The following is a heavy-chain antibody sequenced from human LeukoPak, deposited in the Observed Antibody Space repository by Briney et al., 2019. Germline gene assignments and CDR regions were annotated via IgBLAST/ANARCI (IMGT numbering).Heavy chain of an antibody. CDR2: IYHSGST. CDR3: ARDLGGYSYGNFDY. CDR1: GYSISSGYY. D-gene: IGHD5-18*01. J-gene: IGHJ4*02. V-gene: IGHV4-38-2*02. Sequence: KTSETMSLTCAFSGYSISSGYYWGWIRQPPGKGLEWIGSIYHSGSTYYNPSLKSRVTISVDTSKNQFSLKLSSVTAADTAVYYCARDLGGYSYGNFDYWGQGTLVTVSS.